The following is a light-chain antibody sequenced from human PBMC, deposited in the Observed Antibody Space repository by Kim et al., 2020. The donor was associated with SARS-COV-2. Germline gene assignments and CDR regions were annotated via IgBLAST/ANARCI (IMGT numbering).Light chain of an antibody. Sequence: SPGERATLSCRASQSVSSNLAWYQQKPGQAPRLLIYGASTRATGIPARFSGSGSGTEFTLNISSLQSEDFAVYYCQQYKNWPPLTFGGGTKVDIK. CDR3: QQYKNWPPLT. CDR2: GAS. J-gene: IGKJ4*01. CDR1: QSVSSN. V-gene: IGKV3-15*01.